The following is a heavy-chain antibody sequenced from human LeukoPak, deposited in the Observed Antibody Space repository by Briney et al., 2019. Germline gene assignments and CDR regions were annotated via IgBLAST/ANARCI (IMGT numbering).Heavy chain of an antibody. V-gene: IGHV1-2*06. D-gene: IGHD3-10*01. CDR2: INPNSGGT. CDR3: ARVVDGWLGEIPAKWFDP. J-gene: IGHJ5*02. Sequence: EASVKVSCKASGYTFTGYYMHWVRQAPGQGLEWMGRINPNSGGTNYAQKFQGRVTMTRDASISTAYMELSRLRSDDTAVYYCARVVDGWLGEIPAKWFDPWGQGTLVTVSS. CDR1: GYTFTGYY.